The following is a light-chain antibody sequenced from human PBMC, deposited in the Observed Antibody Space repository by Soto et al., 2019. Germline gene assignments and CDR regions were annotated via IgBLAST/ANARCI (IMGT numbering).Light chain of an antibody. J-gene: IGKJ4*01. CDR2: DAS. CDR1: QSVSSY. V-gene: IGKV3-11*01. Sequence: EIVLTQSPATLSLSPEERATLFCRASQSVSSYLAWYQQKPGQAPRLLIYDASNRATGIPARFSGSGSGTDFTLTISSLEPEDFAVYYCQQRSNWPLTFGGGTKVEIK. CDR3: QQRSNWPLT.